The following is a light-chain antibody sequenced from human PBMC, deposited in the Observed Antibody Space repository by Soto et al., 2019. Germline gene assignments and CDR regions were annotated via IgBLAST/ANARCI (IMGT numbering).Light chain of an antibody. CDR2: GAS. Sequence: EIVMTQSPATLSVSPGERATLSCRASQSVDRNLAWYQRKPGQAPRLLIYGASTRATGIPARFSGSGSGTEFTLTISSLQSEEFAVYYCQHYNNWPPYTFGQGTKLEIK. CDR1: QSVDRN. V-gene: IGKV3-15*01. J-gene: IGKJ2*01. CDR3: QHYNNWPPYT.